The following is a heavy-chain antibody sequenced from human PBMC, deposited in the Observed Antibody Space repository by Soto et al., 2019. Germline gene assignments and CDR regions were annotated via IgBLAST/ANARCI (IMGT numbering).Heavy chain of an antibody. J-gene: IGHJ4*02. CDR2: VKSKADGGTA. CDR3: TSYPDFWGGHTPL. Sequence: EVQLVESGGGLVQPGGSLRLSCAASGFSITNTWMHWVRQAPGKGLEWVGRVKSKADGGTADYAAPVKGRFTVSRDDSKNTHYLQMNSLKMEDPAVYYCTSYPDFWGGHTPLWGQGTLVNVPS. CDR1: GFSITNTW. D-gene: IGHD3-3*01. V-gene: IGHV3-15*07.